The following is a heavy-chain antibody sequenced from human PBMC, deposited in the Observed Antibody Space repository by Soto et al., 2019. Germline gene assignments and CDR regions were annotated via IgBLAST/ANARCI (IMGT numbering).Heavy chain of an antibody. CDR1: GYTFTSYV. J-gene: IGHJ6*02. CDR3: ARVVATVAGPYGMDV. V-gene: IGHV1-18*01. Sequence: QVQLVQSGAEVKKPGASVKVSCRASGYTFTSYVISWVRQAPAQGLEWMGWISAYHGNTNFAQKLQGRVTMTTATTTSKAYMELRSLRSDDTAVYYCARVVATVAGPYGMDVWGQGTTVTVSS. CDR2: ISAYHGNT. D-gene: IGHD6-19*01.